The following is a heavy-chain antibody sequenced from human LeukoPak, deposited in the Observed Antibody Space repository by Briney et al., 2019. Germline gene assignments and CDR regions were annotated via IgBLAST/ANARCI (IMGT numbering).Heavy chain of an antibody. J-gene: IGHJ6*02. CDR3: AKDVVRGVIIFYGMDV. CDR1: GFTFSSYG. V-gene: IGHV3-30*18. Sequence: GGSLRLSCAAPGFTFSSYGMHWVRQAPGKGLEWVAVISYDGSNKYYADSVKGRFTISRDNSKNTLYLQMNSLRAEDTAVYYCAKDVVRGVIIFYGMDVWGQGTTVTVSS. CDR2: ISYDGSNK. D-gene: IGHD3-10*01.